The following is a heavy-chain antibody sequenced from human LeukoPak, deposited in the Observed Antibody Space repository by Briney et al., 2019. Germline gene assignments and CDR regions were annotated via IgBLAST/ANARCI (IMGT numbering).Heavy chain of an antibody. Sequence: PGGSLRLSCAASGFTFSIYAMNWVRQAPGKGLEWVSAMSGSGETTYYADSVKGRFTISRDNSKNTLFLQMNSLRAEDTAVYYCASSGHYGYWGQGTLVTVPS. J-gene: IGHJ4*02. V-gene: IGHV3-23*01. CDR3: ASSGHYGY. CDR2: MSGSGETT. D-gene: IGHD3-3*01. CDR1: GFTFSIYA.